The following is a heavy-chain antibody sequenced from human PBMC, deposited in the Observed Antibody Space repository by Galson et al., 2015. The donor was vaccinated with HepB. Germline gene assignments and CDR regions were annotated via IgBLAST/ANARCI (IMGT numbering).Heavy chain of an antibody. J-gene: IGHJ2*01. CDR1: GYTFTSYS. CDR2: INPSGGST. CDR3: ARTSPGYCTNGVCYTGWYFDL. V-gene: IGHV1-46*01. D-gene: IGHD2-8*01. Sequence: SVKVSCKASGYTFTSYSMHWVRQAPGQGLEWMGIINPSGGSTSYAQKFQGRATMTRDTSTSTVYMELSSLRSEDTAVYYCARTSPGYCTNGVCYTGWYFDLWGRGTLVTVSS.